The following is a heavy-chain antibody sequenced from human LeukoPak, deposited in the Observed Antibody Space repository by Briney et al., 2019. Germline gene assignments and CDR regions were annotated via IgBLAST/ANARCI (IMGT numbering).Heavy chain of an antibody. CDR3: ARDRNFGGPYNTIDY. J-gene: IGHJ4*02. CDR2: TYYRSNWYT. D-gene: IGHD5-24*01. CDR1: GDSVSSISVA. Sequence: SQTLSLTCAISGDSVSSISVAWNWIRQSPSRGLEWLGRTYYRSNWYTDYAVSVKSRITVNPDTSKNQFSLQLNSVTPEDTAVYYCARDRNFGGPYNTIDYWGQGTLVNVSS. V-gene: IGHV6-1*01.